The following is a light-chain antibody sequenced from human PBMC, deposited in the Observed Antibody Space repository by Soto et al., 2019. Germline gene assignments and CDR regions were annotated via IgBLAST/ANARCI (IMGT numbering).Light chain of an antibody. CDR3: QQYNTYLS. Sequence: DIQMTQSPSTLSASVGSRVTISCRASHSIGPWLAWYQQKPGKAPTLLIYHASSLESGVPSRFSGSGSGTEFTLTISSLQPDDVATYYCQQYNTYLSFGQGTKVEIK. V-gene: IGKV1-5*01. J-gene: IGKJ1*01. CDR2: HAS. CDR1: HSIGPW.